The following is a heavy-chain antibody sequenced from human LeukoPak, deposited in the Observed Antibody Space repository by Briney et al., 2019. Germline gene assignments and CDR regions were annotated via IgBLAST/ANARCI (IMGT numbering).Heavy chain of an antibody. V-gene: IGHV3-48*04. CDR2: ISHTGSTM. CDR1: GFSFSSYS. CDR3: ARGGGYAWDY. J-gene: IGHJ4*02. Sequence: GGSLRLSCAASGFSFSSYSMNWVRQAPGKGLEWVSYISHTGSTMSYADSVKGRFTISRDNARNSLYLQMNSLRADDMAVYYCARGGGYAWDYWGQGTLVTVSS. D-gene: IGHD5-12*01.